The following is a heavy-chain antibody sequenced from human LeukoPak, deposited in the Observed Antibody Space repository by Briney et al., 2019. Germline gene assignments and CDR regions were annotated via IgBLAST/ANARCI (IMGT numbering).Heavy chain of an antibody. Sequence: PGGSLRLSCAASGFTFSSYGMHWVRQAPGKGLEWEAFIRYDGSNKYYADSVKGRFTISRDNSKNTLYLQMNSLRAEDTAVYYCAKLWFGEFNDAFDIWGQGTMVTVSS. D-gene: IGHD3-10*01. CDR2: IRYDGSNK. CDR3: AKLWFGEFNDAFDI. CDR1: GFTFSSYG. J-gene: IGHJ3*02. V-gene: IGHV3-30*02.